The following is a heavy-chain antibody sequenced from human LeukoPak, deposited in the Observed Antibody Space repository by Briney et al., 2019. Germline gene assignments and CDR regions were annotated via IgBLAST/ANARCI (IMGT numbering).Heavy chain of an antibody. CDR2: IHSGSEAI. Sequence: GESLTLSCVASGLTFSNERMNWVRQAAGKVLEWVSTIHSGSEAIYYEDSVRGRFTTSSDNANTAFYLQMNRLRVEATADYYWTTDLPESDTYHYFDSWGQGTLVTVSS. CDR1: GLTFSNER. CDR3: TTDLPESDTYHYFDS. V-gene: IGHV3-21*01. D-gene: IGHD2/OR15-2a*01. J-gene: IGHJ4*02.